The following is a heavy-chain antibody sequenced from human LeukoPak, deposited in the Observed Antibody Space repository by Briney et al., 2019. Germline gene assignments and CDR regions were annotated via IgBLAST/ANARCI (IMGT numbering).Heavy chain of an antibody. V-gene: IGHV4-30-4*01. D-gene: IGHD5-24*01. CDR3: ARHGDGYSDWYFDY. J-gene: IGHJ4*02. CDR1: GGSISSGDYY. CDR2: IYYSGST. Sequence: PSETLSLTCTVSGGSISSGDYYWSWIRQPPGKGLEWIGYIYYSGSTYYNPSLKSRVTISVDTSKNQFSLKLSSVTAADTAVYYCARHGDGYSDWYFDYWGQGTLVTVSS.